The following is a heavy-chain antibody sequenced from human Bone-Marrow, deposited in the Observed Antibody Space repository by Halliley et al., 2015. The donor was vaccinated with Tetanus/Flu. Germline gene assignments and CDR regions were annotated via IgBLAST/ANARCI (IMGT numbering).Heavy chain of an antibody. Sequence: WIGYIFHSGSTPYTPSLKSRVTMSVDRSRNQISLTLNSVTAADTALYYCARQQPDPFYFYGIDVWGQGTTVTVSS. CDR3: ARQQPDPFYFYGIDV. V-gene: IGHV4-61*07. J-gene: IGHJ6*02. CDR2: IFHSGST. D-gene: IGHD5-18*01.